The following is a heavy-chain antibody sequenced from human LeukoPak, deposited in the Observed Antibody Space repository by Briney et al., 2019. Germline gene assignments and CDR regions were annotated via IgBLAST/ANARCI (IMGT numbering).Heavy chain of an antibody. J-gene: IGHJ5*02. CDR3: ARARGYSYGVRGMGWFDP. D-gene: IGHD5-18*01. CDR2: INPNSGGT. CDR1: GGTFSSNA. Sequence: ASVKVSCKASGGTFSSNAISWVRQAPGQGLEWMGWINPNSGGTNYAQKFQGRVTMTRDTSISTAYMELSRLRSDDTAVYYCARARGYSYGVRGMGWFDPWGQGTLVTVSS. V-gene: IGHV1-2*02.